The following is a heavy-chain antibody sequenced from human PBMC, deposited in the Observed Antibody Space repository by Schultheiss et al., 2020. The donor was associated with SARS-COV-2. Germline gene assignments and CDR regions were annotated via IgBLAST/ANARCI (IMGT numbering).Heavy chain of an antibody. CDR3: ASSEYSYGHFDY. J-gene: IGHJ4*02. CDR1: GFTFSSYS. Sequence: GGSLRLSCAASGFTFSSYSMNWVRQAPGKGLEWVSSISSSSSYIYYADSVKGRFTISRDNAKNSLYLQMNSLRAEDTAVYYCASSEYSYGHFDYWGQGTLVTVSS. CDR2: ISSSSSYI. V-gene: IGHV3-21*01. D-gene: IGHD5-18*01.